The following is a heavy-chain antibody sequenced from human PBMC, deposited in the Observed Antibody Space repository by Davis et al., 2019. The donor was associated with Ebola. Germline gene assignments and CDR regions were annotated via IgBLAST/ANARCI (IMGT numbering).Heavy chain of an antibody. J-gene: IGHJ6*02. D-gene: IGHD3-3*01. CDR1: GYTFTSYT. V-gene: IGHV1-3*01. CDR2: INAGNGNT. Sequence: AASVKVSCKASGYTFTSYTMHWVRQAPGQRLEWMGWINAGNGNTKYSQRFQGRVTITRDTSASTVYMELSSLRSEDTAVYYCARGRRITIFGGYYGMDVWGQGTTVTVSS. CDR3: ARGRRITIFGGYYGMDV.